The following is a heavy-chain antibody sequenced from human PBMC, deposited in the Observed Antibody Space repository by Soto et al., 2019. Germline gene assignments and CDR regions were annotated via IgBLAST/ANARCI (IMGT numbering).Heavy chain of an antibody. V-gene: IGHV1-69*08. Sequence: QVQLVQSGAEVKKPGSSVKVSCKASGATLSSYTFSWVRQAPGQGLEWLGSVSPNLGVTNYAKKFQGRFTMVVDTSTSTAYMELNSLRYEDTAVYYWARDKGYCSDTSCPDFDYWGQGTLVTVSS. CDR1: GATLSSYT. CDR3: ARDKGYCSDTSCPDFDY. CDR2: VSPNLGVT. D-gene: IGHD2-15*01. J-gene: IGHJ4*02.